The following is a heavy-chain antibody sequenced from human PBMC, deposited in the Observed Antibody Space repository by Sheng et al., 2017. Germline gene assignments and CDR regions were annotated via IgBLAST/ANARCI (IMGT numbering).Heavy chain of an antibody. J-gene: IGHJ3*02. CDR1: GYSISSGYY. D-gene: IGHD1-26*01. Sequence: QVQLQESGPGLVKPSATLSLTCTVSGYSISSGYYWGWIRQPPGKGLEWIGSIYHSGSIYSNPSLKSRVTISVDTSKNQFSLNLTSVTAADTAVYYCARDRSSGTFYDAFDIWGQGTSGHRLF. CDR2: IYHSGSI. CDR3: ARDRSSGTFYDAFDI. V-gene: IGHV4-38-2*02.